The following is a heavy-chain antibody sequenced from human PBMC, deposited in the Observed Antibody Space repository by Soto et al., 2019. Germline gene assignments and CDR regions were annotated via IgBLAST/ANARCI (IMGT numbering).Heavy chain of an antibody. CDR1: GDSVSSNSAA. CDR3: ARERSGEIYNTLAGLYYFDS. Sequence: PSQTLSLTCAISGDSVSSNSAAWNWIRQSPSRGLEWLGRTYYRSKWYNDYAVSVKSRITINPDTSKNQFSLQLNSVTPEDTAVYYCARERSGEIYNTLAGLYYFDSWGQGTLVTVSS. V-gene: IGHV6-1*01. J-gene: IGHJ4*02. D-gene: IGHD3-9*01. CDR2: TYYRSKWYN.